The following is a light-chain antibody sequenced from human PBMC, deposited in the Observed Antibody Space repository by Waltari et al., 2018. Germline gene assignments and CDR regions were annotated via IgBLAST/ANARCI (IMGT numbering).Light chain of an antibody. V-gene: IGKV1-39*01. CDR2: KAS. CDR3: QHNYGTPFT. J-gene: IGKJ3*01. Sequence: DIQMTQSPSSLSASVGDRVTITCRASENVNNYLKWYQQKPGKAPKLLIYKASTLQSGVPSRFSGSGSGTDYTFTISSLQSEDVATYYCQHNYGTPFTFGPGTKLDIK. CDR1: ENVNNY.